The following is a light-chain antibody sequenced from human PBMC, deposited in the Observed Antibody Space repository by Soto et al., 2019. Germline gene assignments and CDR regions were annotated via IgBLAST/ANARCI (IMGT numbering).Light chain of an antibody. CDR3: QQFYSTPYT. V-gene: IGKV4-1*01. CDR2: WAS. J-gene: IGKJ2*01. Sequence: DIVMTQSPDSLAVSLGERATINCKSSQSVLYSSNNKNYLAWYQQKPGQPPKLLIYWASTRESGVPDRFSGRGSGTDFTPTIRSLQAEDGAVYYCQQFYSTPYTLGQGTKLEI. CDR1: QSVLYSSNNKNY.